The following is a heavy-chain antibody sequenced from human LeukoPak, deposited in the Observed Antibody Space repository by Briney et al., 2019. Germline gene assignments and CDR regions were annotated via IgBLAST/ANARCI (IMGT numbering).Heavy chain of an antibody. D-gene: IGHD3-22*01. Sequence: KTSETLSLTCTVSGGSVNSTSYYWGWIRQPPGKGLEWIGYIYYSGSTNYNPSLKSRVTISVDTSKNQFSLKLSSVTAADTAVYYCARDGYIYSSGYYYFDYWGQGTLVTVSS. CDR1: GGSVNSTSYY. V-gene: IGHV4-61*01. J-gene: IGHJ4*02. CDR3: ARDGYIYSSGYYYFDY. CDR2: IYYSGST.